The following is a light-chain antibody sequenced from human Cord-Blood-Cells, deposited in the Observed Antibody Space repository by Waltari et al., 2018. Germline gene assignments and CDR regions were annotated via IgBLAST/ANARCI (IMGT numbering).Light chain of an antibody. CDR2: EVS. Sequence: QSVLTQPPSASGTPGQRVTISCSGRSSNIGSHTVNWYQQLPGTAPKLMIYEVSKRPSGVSNRFSGSKSGNTASLTISGLQAEDEADYYCCSYAGSRRVFGTGTKVTVL. V-gene: IGLV1-44*01. CDR1: SSNIGSHT. CDR3: CSYAGSRRV. J-gene: IGLJ1*01.